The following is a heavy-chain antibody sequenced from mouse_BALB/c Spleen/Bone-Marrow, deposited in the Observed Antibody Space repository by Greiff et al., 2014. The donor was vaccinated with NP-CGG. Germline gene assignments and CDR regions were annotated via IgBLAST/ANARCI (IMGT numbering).Heavy chain of an antibody. V-gene: IGHV7-1*02. D-gene: IGHD2-10*02. J-gene: IGHJ3*01. CDR2: SRNKAKYYTT. CDR1: GFTFSDFY. CDR3: ARDVGYGNYFVY. Sequence: EVMLVESGGGLVQPGDSLRLSCTTSGFTFSDFYMERVRQPPGKGLEWIATSRNKAKYYTTEYSASVKGRFIVSRDTSQSVLYLQMNALRAEDTAIYYCARDVGYGNYFVYWGQGTLVTVSA.